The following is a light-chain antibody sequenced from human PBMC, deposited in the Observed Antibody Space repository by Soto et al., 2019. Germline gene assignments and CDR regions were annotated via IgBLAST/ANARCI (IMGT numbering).Light chain of an antibody. CDR3: QQANSFPWT. J-gene: IGKJ1*01. CDR1: QDISNY. CDR2: ATS. V-gene: IGKV1-9*01. Sequence: DIQLTQSPSFLTASLGDRVTITCRASQDISNYLAWYQQKPGKAPKFLLYATSTFQSGVPSRFRGSGSGTQFTLTISSLQPEDFETYYGQQANSFPWTFGQRTKMDI.